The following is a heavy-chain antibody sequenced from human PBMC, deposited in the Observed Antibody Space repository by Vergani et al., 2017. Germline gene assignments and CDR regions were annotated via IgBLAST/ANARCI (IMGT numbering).Heavy chain of an antibody. Sequence: QVQLVQSGAEVKKPGSSVKVSCKASGGTFSSYAISWVRQAPGQGLEWMGGITPIFGTANYAQKFQGRVTITADESTSTAYMELSSLRSEDTAVYYCARGRGYYYDSSGYFTPDAFDIWGQGTMVTVSS. CDR2: ITPIFGTA. CDR3: ARGRGYYYDSSGYFTPDAFDI. J-gene: IGHJ3*02. D-gene: IGHD3-22*01. V-gene: IGHV1-69*01. CDR1: GGTFSSYA.